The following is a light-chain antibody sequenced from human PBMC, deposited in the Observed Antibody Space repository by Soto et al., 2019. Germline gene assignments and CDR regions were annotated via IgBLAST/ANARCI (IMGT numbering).Light chain of an antibody. CDR2: DND. V-gene: IGLV1-51*01. J-gene: IGLJ2*01. CDR3: ATWDGSLPGER. CDR1: SSNIGNNF. Sequence: QSVLTQSPSVSAAPGQKVTITCSGSSSNIGNNFVSWYQQLPGTAPKLLIYDNDKRPSGIPDRFSGSKSGTSGTLDITGLHTGDDADYYCATWDGSLPGERFGGGTKLTVL.